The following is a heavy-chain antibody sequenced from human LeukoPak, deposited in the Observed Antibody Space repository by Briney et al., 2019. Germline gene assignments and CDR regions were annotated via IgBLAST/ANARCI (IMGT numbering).Heavy chain of an antibody. V-gene: IGHV1-46*01. CDR1: GYTVTGYY. Sequence: ASVKVSCKASGYTVTGYYMHWVRQAPGQGLEWMGIINPSGGSTSYAQKFQGRVTMTRDMSTSTVYMELSSLRSEDTAVYCCAREGVAARPHYYMDVWGKGTTVTVSS. CDR3: AREGVAARPHYYMDV. J-gene: IGHJ6*03. D-gene: IGHD6-6*01. CDR2: INPSGGST.